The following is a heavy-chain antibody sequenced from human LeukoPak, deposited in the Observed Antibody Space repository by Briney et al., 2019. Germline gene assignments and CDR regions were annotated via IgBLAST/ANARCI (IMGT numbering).Heavy chain of an antibody. Sequence: GGSLRLSCAASGFTFSSYAMSWVRQAPGKGLEWVSAISGSGGSTYYADSVKGRFTISRDNSKNTLYLQMNSLRAEDTAVYYCARAQGCSSTSCYADYWGQGTLVTVSS. CDR2: ISGSGGST. CDR3: ARAQGCSSTSCYADY. CDR1: GFTFSSYA. J-gene: IGHJ4*02. D-gene: IGHD2-2*01. V-gene: IGHV3-23*01.